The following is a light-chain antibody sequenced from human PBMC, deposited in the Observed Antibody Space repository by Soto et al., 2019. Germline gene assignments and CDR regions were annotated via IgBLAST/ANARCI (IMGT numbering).Light chain of an antibody. CDR1: SSNIGSRT. CDR2: SNN. CDR3: SAWDDSLNGYVV. Sequence: QAVVSQPPSASGTPGQTVTISCSGSSSNIGSRTVNWYQQLPGTAPKLLLYSNNQRPSGVPDRFSGSKSGTSASLAISGLQSEDEADYYCSAWDDSLNGYVVFGGGTKVTVL. V-gene: IGLV1-44*01. J-gene: IGLJ2*01.